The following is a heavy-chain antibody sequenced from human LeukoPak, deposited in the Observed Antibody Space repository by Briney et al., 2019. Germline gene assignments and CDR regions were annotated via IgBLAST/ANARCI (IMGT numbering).Heavy chain of an antibody. Sequence: KSSETLSLTCAVSGGSISSSNWWSWVRPPPGKGLEWIGEIYHSGSSNYNPSLKSRVTISVDKSKNQFSLQLSSVTAADTAVYYCARGGYYYGSGSYLDYWGQGTLVTVSS. CDR1: GGSISSSNW. D-gene: IGHD3-10*01. J-gene: IGHJ4*02. CDR2: IYHSGSS. V-gene: IGHV4-4*02. CDR3: ARGGYYYGSGSYLDY.